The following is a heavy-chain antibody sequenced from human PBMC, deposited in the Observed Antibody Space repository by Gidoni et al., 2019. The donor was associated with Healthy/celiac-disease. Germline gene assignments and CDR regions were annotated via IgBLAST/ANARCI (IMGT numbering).Heavy chain of an antibody. D-gene: IGHD2-15*01. CDR3: ARVGSGGSCYDY. J-gene: IGHJ4*02. Sequence: EVQLVESGGGLVQPGGSLRLSCAASGFPFSSYAMHWVRQAPGKGLEYVSAISSNGGSTYYANSVKGRFTISSDNSKNTLYLQMGSLRAEDMAVYYCARVGSGGSCYDYWGQGTLVTVSS. CDR2: ISSNGGST. CDR1: GFPFSSYA. V-gene: IGHV3-64*01.